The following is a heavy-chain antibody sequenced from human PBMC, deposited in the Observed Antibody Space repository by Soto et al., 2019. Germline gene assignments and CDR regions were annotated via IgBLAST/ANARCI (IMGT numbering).Heavy chain of an antibody. CDR1: GYTFISHG. CDR3: ARVSSSIVVVPDYGMDV. D-gene: IGHD2-15*01. V-gene: IGHV1-18*04. Sequence: QVQLVQSGVEVKKPGASVKVSCKASGYTFISHGISWVRQAPGQGLEWMGWISGKNGNTNYAQKLQGRVTLTTDTSTSTAYMELRILRSDETSVYYCARVSSSIVVVPDYGMDVWGQGTTVTVSS. J-gene: IGHJ6*02. CDR2: ISGKNGNT.